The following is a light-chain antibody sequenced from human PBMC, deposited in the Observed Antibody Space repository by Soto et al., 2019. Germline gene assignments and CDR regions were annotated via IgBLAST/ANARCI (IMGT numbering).Light chain of an antibody. CDR2: GAS. J-gene: IGKJ4*01. V-gene: IGKV1-9*01. Sequence: IQLPQSPSSLSASVGDRVTITCRASQGINSYLAWYQQAPGKAPKLLIYGASTLQRGVPSRFSGSGSGTDFTLTISSLQPEDFATYYCQQLNSYPSFGGGTKVDIK. CDR1: QGINSY. CDR3: QQLNSYPS.